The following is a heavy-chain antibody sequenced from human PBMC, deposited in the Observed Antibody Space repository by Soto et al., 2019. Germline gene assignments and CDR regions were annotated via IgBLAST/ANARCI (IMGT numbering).Heavy chain of an antibody. CDR2: IWYDGSNK. J-gene: IGHJ4*02. Sequence: QVQLVESGGGVVQPGRSLRLSCAASGFTFSSYGMHWVRQAPGKGLEWVAVIWYDGSNKYYADSVKGRFTISGDNSKNTLYLQMNSLRAEDTAVYYCARDGDSSSWPPTGYWGQGTLVTVSS. V-gene: IGHV3-33*01. CDR3: ARDGDSSSWPPTGY. CDR1: GFTFSSYG. D-gene: IGHD6-13*01.